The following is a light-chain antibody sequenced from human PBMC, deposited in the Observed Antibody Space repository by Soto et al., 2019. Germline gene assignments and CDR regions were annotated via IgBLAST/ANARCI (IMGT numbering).Light chain of an antibody. J-gene: IGKJ1*01. V-gene: IGKV1-5*03. Sequence: DIQMTQSPSTLSASVGDRVTITCRASQSMGNWLAWYQQKPGKAPKLLIYKASSLESGVPSRFSGSGSGAEFTLTISSLQPDDFATYYCHQYKSYPWTFGHGTKVEI. CDR1: QSMGNW. CDR3: HQYKSYPWT. CDR2: KAS.